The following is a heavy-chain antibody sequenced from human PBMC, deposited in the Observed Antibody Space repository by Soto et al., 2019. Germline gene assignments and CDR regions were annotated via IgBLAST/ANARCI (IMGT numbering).Heavy chain of an antibody. D-gene: IGHD2-8*01. CDR1: GGSISRSSYY. V-gene: IGHV4-39*01. Sequence: SETLSLTCTVSGGSISRSSYYWGWIRQPPGKGLEWIGIIYYGGSTYYNPSLTSRVTISVDSSKNQFSLKLSSVTAADTGVYYCARHSRYCTNGACYTASYYYGLDVWGQGTTVTVSS. J-gene: IGHJ6*02. CDR2: IYYGGST. CDR3: ARHSRYCTNGACYTASYYYGLDV.